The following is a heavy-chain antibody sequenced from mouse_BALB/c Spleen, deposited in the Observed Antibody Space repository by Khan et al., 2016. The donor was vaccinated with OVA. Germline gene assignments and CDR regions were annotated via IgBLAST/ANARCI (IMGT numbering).Heavy chain of an antibody. CDR1: GFTFSSYG. V-gene: IGHV5-17*02. J-gene: IGHJ2*01. CDR2: ISGDSNTI. CDR3: ATSYFYGYYFDY. D-gene: IGHD1-1*01. Sequence: EVELVESGGDLVQPGGSRKLSCAASGFTFSSYGMHWVRQAPEKGLEWVAYISGDSNTIYYADNVKGRFTISRDNPRNTLFLQMTSLMSEDTAMYYCATSYFYGYYFDYWGPGTTLTVSS.